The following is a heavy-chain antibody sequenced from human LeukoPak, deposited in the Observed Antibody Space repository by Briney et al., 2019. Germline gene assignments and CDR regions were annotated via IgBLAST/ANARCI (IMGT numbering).Heavy chain of an antibody. CDR1: GFTVSSNY. Sequence: GGSLRLSCAASGFTVSSNYMSWVRQAPGKGLEWVPTIYSGGSTYYADSVKGRFTISRDNSKNMLYLQMNSLRAEDTAVYYCARLGYCSSTSCYPYAFDIWGQGTMVTVSS. D-gene: IGHD2-2*01. J-gene: IGHJ3*02. CDR3: ARLGYCSSTSCYPYAFDI. V-gene: IGHV3-53*01. CDR2: IYSGGST.